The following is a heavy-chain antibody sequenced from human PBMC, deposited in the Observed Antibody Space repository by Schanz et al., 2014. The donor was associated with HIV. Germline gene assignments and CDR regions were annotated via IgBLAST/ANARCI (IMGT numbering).Heavy chain of an antibody. CDR3: ARPVDTAMVPKLAFDY. D-gene: IGHD5-18*01. CDR1: GFTFGDYG. J-gene: IGHJ4*02. Sequence: QVQLVESGGGVVQPGRSLRLSCAASGFTFGDYGMHWVRQAPGKGLEWVAVIWYDGGNKKYADSVKGRFTISRDNSENSLYLQMNSLRAEDTAVYYCARPVDTAMVPKLAFDYWGQGTLVTVSS. V-gene: IGHV3-33*01. CDR2: IWYDGGNK.